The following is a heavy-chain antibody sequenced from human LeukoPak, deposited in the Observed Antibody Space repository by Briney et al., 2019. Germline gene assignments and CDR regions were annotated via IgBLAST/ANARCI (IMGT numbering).Heavy chain of an antibody. D-gene: IGHD4-23*01. CDR3: AKVLAVTSYGAKSIFDH. CDR2: IWYDGSNK. CDR1: GFTFSSYG. J-gene: IGHJ4*02. V-gene: IGHV3-33*06. Sequence: QPGRSLRLSCAASGFTFSSYGMHWVRQAPGKGLEWVAVIWYDGSNKYYADSVKGRFTISRDNSKNTLYLQMNSLIAEDTAVYYCAKVLAVTSYGAKSIFDHWGQGTLVTVSS.